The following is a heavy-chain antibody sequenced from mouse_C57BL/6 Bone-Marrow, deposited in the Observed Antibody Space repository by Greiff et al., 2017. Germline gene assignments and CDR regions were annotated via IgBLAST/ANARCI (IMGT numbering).Heavy chain of an antibody. V-gene: IGHV10-1*01. CDR3: GRRGFAY. CDR1: GFSFNTYA. Sequence: DVKLVESGGGLVQPKGSLKLSCAASGFSFNTYAMNWVRQAPGKGLEWVARIRSKSNNYATYYADSLKDRFTISRDDSESMLYLQMNNLKTEDTAMYYCGRRGFAYWGQGTLVTVSA. CDR2: IRSKSNNYAT. J-gene: IGHJ3*01.